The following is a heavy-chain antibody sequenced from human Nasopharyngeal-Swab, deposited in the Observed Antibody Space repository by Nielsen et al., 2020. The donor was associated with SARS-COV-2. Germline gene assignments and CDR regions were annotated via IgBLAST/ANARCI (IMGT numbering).Heavy chain of an antibody. CDR1: GGSISSSSYY. CDR3: ARDTIGYDSYAGDY. V-gene: IGHV4-39*07. CDR2: IYYSGST. J-gene: IGHJ4*02. Sequence: SETLSLTCTVSGGSISSSSYYWGWIRQPPGKGLEWIGSIYYSGSTYYNPSLKSRVTISVDTSKNQFSLKLSSVTAADTAVYYCARDTIGYDSYAGDYWGQGTLVTVSS. D-gene: IGHD3-22*01.